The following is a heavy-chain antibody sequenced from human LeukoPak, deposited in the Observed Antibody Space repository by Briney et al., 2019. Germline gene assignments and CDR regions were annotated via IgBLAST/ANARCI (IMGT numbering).Heavy chain of an antibody. CDR1: GFTFSNYA. V-gene: IGHV3-23*01. Sequence: GGSLRLSCAASGFTFSNYAMTWVRQAARKRVEGVTAISGSDGSTYYSDSVTGRFTISRDNSKNTLYLQMTSLRPDDTAVYYCAKDGYDFWSAYQIDLWGQGTAVTVSS. J-gene: IGHJ5*02. CDR2: ISGSDGST. D-gene: IGHD3-3*01. CDR3: AKDGYDFWSAYQIDL.